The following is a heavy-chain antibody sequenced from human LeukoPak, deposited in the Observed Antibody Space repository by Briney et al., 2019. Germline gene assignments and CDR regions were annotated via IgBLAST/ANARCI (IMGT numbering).Heavy chain of an antibody. Sequence: GGSLRLSCAVSGITLSNYGMSWVCQAPGKGLEWVAGISGSGGGTNYADSVKGRFTISRDNPKNTLYLQMNGLRAEDTAVYFCAKRGVVIRVILVGFHKEAYYFDSWGQGALVTVSS. V-gene: IGHV3-23*01. J-gene: IGHJ4*02. CDR1: GITLSNYG. CDR3: AKRGVVIRVILVGFHKEAYYFDS. CDR2: ISGSGGGT. D-gene: IGHD3-22*01.